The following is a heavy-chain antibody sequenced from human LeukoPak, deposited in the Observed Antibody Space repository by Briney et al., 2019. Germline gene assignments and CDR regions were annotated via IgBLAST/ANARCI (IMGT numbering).Heavy chain of an antibody. CDR3: AKAKPYVVVVAAIYY. Sequence: GGSLRLSCVASGFPFSSYGMHWVRQAPGKGLEWVAVIWSVGGAEYYADSVKGRFTISRDNSKNMLFPQMNSLRAEDTAVYYCAKAKPYVVVVAAIYYWGQGTLVTVSS. V-gene: IGHV3-33*06. CDR2: IWSVGGAE. J-gene: IGHJ4*02. CDR1: GFPFSSYG. D-gene: IGHD2-15*01.